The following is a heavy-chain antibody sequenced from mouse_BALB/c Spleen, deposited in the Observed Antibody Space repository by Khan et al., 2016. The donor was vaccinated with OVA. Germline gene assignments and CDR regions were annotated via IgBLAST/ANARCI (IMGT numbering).Heavy chain of an antibody. V-gene: IGHV9-3-1*01. J-gene: IGHJ3*01. CDR1: GYTLTNYG. CDR3: SRSKGNYWVAY. D-gene: IGHD2-1*01. CDR2: INTYTGEA. Sequence: QIQLVQSGPELKKPGETVKISCKASGYTLTNYGMNWVKQAPGKGLKWMGWINTYTGEATYADDFKGRIAFSLETSASTAYLQINNLKNEDTATYFCSRSKGNYWVAYWGQGTLVTVSA.